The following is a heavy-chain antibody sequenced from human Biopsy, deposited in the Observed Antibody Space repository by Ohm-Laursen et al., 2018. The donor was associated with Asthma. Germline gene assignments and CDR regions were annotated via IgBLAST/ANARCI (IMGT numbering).Heavy chain of an antibody. CDR3: ARVPVAAAGPYYYGMDV. CDR2: ISFDPLNK. J-gene: IGHJ6*02. D-gene: IGHD6-13*01. Sequence: SLRLSCTASGFTLSSYVMHWVRQAPGKGLDWVTLISFDPLNKQYADWVRGRFTVSRDSSKNTLYLQMNSLRADDTAVYYCARVPVAAAGPYYYGMDVWGQGTTVTVSS. CDR1: GFTLSSYV. V-gene: IGHV3-30*03.